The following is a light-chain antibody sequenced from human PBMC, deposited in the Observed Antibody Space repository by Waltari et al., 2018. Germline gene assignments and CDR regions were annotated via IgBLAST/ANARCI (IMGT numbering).Light chain of an antibody. V-gene: IGLV6-57*02. CDR1: SGSIATTY. J-gene: IGLJ2*01. CDR2: GDN. CDR3: QSYDSSNPVV. Sequence: NFMLTQPHPVSESPGKTVTIPCPGTSGSIATTYVQWSQQRPGSAPTTVIYGDNQRPSGVPDRFSGSIDSSSNSASLTISGLKTEDEADYYCQSYDSSNPVVFGGGTKLTVL.